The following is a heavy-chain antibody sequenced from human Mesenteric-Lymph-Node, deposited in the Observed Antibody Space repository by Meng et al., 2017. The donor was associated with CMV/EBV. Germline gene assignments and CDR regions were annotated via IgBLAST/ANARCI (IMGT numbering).Heavy chain of an antibody. Sequence: GFTFSSYWMHWVRQAPGKGLVWVSRINSDGSSTSYADSVKGRFTISRDNAKNTLYLQMNSLRAEDTAVYYCAREIGSSSGWYWFDPWGQGTLVTVSS. V-gene: IGHV3-74*01. CDR1: GFTFSSYW. CDR3: AREIGSSSGWYWFDP. J-gene: IGHJ5*02. CDR2: INSDGSST. D-gene: IGHD6-19*01.